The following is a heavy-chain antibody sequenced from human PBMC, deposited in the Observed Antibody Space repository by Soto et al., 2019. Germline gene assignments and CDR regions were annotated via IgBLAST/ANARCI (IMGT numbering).Heavy chain of an antibody. CDR2: VLPIYGTP. V-gene: IGHV1-69*18. CDR1: RGAHSSSA. D-gene: IGHD3-10*01. J-gene: IGHJ3*02. Sequence: QVQLVQSSAAVKQPGSSVYVDCKAARGAHSSSAITWVLQSPGQGLDWMGRVLPIYGTPNYAQKFQGRLSLTVDASTGTAYVELSGLRSEDTDVYFFASTGTRDINRGALDIWGQGTMVTVSS. CDR3: ASTGTRDINRGALDI.